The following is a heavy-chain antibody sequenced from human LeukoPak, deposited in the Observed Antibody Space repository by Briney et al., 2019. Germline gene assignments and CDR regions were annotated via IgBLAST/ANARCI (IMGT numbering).Heavy chain of an antibody. J-gene: IGHJ4*02. CDR1: GFTFSSYA. V-gene: IGHV3-23*01. CDR2: ISGSGGST. D-gene: IGHD2-2*01. CDR3: AKRTHCSSTSCADYYFEY. Sequence: GGSLRLSCAASGFTFSSYAMSWVRQAPGKGLEWVSAISGSGGSTYYADSVKGRFTISRDNSKNTLYVQMNSLRAGDTAVYYFAKRTHCSSTSCADYYFEYWGQGILVTVSS.